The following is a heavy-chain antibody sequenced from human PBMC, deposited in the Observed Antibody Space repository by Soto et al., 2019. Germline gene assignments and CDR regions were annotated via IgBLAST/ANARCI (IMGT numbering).Heavy chain of an antibody. CDR2: INPSGGST. D-gene: IGHD6-13*01. CDR3: ARDKTGAAAGMTALDY. CDR1: GYTFTSYY. V-gene: IGHV1-46*01. Sequence: ASVKVSCKASGYTFTSYYMHWVRQAPGQGLEWMGIINPSGGSTSYAQKFQGRVTMTRDTSTSTVYMELSSLRSEDTAVYYCARDKTGAAAGMTALDYWGQGTLVTVSS. J-gene: IGHJ4*02.